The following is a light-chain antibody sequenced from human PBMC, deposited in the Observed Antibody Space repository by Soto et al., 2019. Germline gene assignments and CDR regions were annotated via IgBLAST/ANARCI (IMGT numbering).Light chain of an antibody. V-gene: IGKV3-11*01. Sequence: EILGTQSRGTMSFSSGEIFTLSCRASQSVGTYLAWYQQKPGQPPRLLIYNASNRASGIPARFSGSGSGTDFTLTIGSLEPEDFAVYYCQQRSNWPVTFGQGTRLEIK. CDR3: QQRSNWPVT. J-gene: IGKJ5*01. CDR1: QSVGTY. CDR2: NAS.